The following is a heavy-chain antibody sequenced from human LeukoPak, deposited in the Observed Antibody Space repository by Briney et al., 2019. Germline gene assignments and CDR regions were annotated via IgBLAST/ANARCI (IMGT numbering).Heavy chain of an antibody. V-gene: IGHV1-2*02. D-gene: IGHD3-22*01. J-gene: IGHJ6*02. CDR2: INPNSGGT. CDR3: ARALHYYDSSGYYYSYYYYYGMDV. CDR1: GYTFAGNY. Sequence: GASVKVSCKASGYTFAGNYMHWVRQAPGQGLEWMGWINPNSGGTNYAQKFQGRVTMSRDTSISTAYMELSRLRSDDTAVYYCARALHYYDSSGYYYSYYYYYGMDVWGQGTTVTVSS.